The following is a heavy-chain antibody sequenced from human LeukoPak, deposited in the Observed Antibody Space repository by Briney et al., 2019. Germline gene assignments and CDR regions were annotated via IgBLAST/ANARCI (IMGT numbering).Heavy chain of an antibody. V-gene: IGHV4-34*01. CDR2: INHSGST. Sequence: PSETLSLTCAVHGGSFSGYYWSWIRQPPGKGLEWIGEINHSGSTNYNPSLKSRVTISVDTSKNQFSLKLSSVTAADTAVYYRARTSANVWGKGTTVTVSS. CDR3: ARTSANV. J-gene: IGHJ6*04. D-gene: IGHD6-6*01. CDR1: GGSFSGYY.